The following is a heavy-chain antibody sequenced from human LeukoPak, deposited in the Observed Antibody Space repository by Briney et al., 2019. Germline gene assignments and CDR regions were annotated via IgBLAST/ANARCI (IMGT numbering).Heavy chain of an antibody. CDR2: IYYSGST. V-gene: IGHV4-59*01. J-gene: IGHJ4*02. D-gene: IGHD6-19*01. CDR3: AKEDLQWLRPNGALTPDY. CDR1: GGSISSYY. Sequence: SETLSLTCTVSGGSISSYYWSWIRQPPGKGLEWIGYIYYSGSTNYNPSLKSRVTISVDTSKNQFSLKLSSVTAADTAVYYCAKEDLQWLRPNGALTPDYWGQGTLVTVSS.